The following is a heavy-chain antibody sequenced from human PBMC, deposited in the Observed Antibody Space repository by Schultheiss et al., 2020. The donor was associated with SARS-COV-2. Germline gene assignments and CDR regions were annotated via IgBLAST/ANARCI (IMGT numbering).Heavy chain of an antibody. CDR1: GGSISSSSYY. V-gene: IGHV4-61*05. J-gene: IGHJ6*02. CDR3: ARGCPHPRDRSSYYKFHYYYYGMDV. Sequence: SQTLSLTCTVSGGSISSSSYYWGWIRQPPGKGLEWIGYIYYSGSTNYNPSLKSRVTISVDTSKNQFSLKLSSVTAADTAVYYCARGCPHPRDRSSYYKFHYYYYGMDVWGQGTTVTVSS. D-gene: IGHD3-3*01. CDR2: IYYSGST.